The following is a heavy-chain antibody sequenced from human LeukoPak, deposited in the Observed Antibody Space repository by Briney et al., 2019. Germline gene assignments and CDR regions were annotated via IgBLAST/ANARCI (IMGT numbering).Heavy chain of an antibody. CDR1: GGSFSGYY. Sequence: PSETLSLTRAVYGGSFSGYYWSWIRQPPGKGLEWIGEINHSGSTNYNPSLKSRVTISVDTSKNQFSLKLASVTAADTAIYYCAKGAGGFSYYNWFDPWGQGTLVTVSS. V-gene: IGHV4-34*01. J-gene: IGHJ5*02. CDR3: AKGAGGFSYYNWFDP. D-gene: IGHD5-18*01. CDR2: INHSGST.